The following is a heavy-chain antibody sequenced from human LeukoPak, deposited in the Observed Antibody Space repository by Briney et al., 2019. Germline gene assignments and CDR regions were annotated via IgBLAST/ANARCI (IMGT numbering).Heavy chain of an antibody. J-gene: IGHJ4*02. V-gene: IGHV3-7*01. Sequence: GGSLRLSCAASGFTFPNYWMGWVRQAPGKGLEWVASIKSGGSDKYYVDSVKGRFTISRDDAKNSLYLEMNNLRAEDTAVYYCARGPPSGYGTTWFDYWGRGTLVTVSS. CDR3: ARGPPSGYGTTWFDY. CDR1: GFTFPNYW. CDR2: IKSGGSDK. D-gene: IGHD2/OR15-2a*01.